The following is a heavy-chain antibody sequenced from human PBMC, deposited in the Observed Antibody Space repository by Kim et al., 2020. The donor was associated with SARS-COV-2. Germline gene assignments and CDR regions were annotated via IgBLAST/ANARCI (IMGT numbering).Heavy chain of an antibody. D-gene: IGHD1-26*01. V-gene: IGHV2-70*01. CDR3: ARIYVGSYWMGAFDY. Sequence: TSLKTRLTISKDTSKNQVVLTMTNMDPVDTATYYCARIYVGSYWMGAFDYWGQGTLVTVSS. J-gene: IGHJ4*02.